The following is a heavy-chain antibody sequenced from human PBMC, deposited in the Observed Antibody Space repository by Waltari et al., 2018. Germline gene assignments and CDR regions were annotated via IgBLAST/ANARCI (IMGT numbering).Heavy chain of an antibody. CDR2: MNPNRGNT. J-gene: IGHJ5*02. Sequence: QVQLVQSGAEVKKPGASVKVSCKASGYTFTSYDINWVRQATGQGLEWMGWMNPNRGNTGYAQKFQGRVTMTRNTSISTAYMELSSLRSEDTAVYYCARSAVTEELVWFDPWGQGTLVTVSS. CDR3: ARSAVTEELVWFDP. CDR1: GYTFTSYD. V-gene: IGHV1-8*01. D-gene: IGHD6-6*01.